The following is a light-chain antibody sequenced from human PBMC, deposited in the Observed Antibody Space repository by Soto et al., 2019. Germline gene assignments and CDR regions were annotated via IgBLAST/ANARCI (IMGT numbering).Light chain of an antibody. Sequence: EVVMTQSPATLSASPGERVILSCRASQNIGSNLAWYQQRPGQAPRLLMYGASTRATETPARFSGSGSATDFTLTISSLQSEDFAVYYCQQYGSSSLMYTFGQGTKLEIK. CDR3: QQYGSSSLMYT. CDR1: QNIGSN. J-gene: IGKJ2*01. V-gene: IGKV3-15*01. CDR2: GAS.